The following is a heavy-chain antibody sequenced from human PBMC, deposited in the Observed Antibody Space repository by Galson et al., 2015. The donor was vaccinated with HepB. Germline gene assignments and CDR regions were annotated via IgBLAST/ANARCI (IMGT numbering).Heavy chain of an antibody. D-gene: IGHD6-19*01. CDR2: TYYRSKWYN. V-gene: IGHV6-1*01. CDR3: ARDLAVAGYYYYGMDV. J-gene: IGHJ6*02. CDR1: GDSVSSNSAA. Sequence: CAISGDSVSSNSAAWNWIRQSPSRGLEWLGRTYYRSKWYNDYAVSVKSRITINPDTSKNQFSLQLNSVTPEDTAVYYCARDLAVAGYYYYGMDVWGQGTTVTVSS.